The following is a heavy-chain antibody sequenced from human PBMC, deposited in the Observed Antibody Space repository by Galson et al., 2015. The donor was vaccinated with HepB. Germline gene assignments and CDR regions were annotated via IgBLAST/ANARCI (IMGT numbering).Heavy chain of an antibody. Sequence: SLRLSCAASGFTFSSYAMSWVRQAPGKGLEWVSAISGSGGSTYYADSVKGRFTISRGNSKNTLYLQMNSLRAEDTAVYYCAKARVTSGYYYDSSGYFEYFQHWGQGTLVTVSS. D-gene: IGHD3-22*01. CDR3: AKARVTSGYYYDSSGYFEYFQH. V-gene: IGHV3-23*01. J-gene: IGHJ1*01. CDR2: ISGSGGST. CDR1: GFTFSSYA.